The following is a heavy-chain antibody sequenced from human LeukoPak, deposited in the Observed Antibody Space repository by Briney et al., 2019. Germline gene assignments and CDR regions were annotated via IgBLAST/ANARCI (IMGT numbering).Heavy chain of an antibody. Sequence: SESLSLTCTVSGGSIRRSHWRWIRPPPAKGLEFMEYIYYSGTSNYNPSLKSRVAMSVDTSNNQFSLKLNSVTAADTAVYYCAKAAGYSTIYWFDPWGQGTLVTVSS. CDR1: GGSIRRSH. CDR2: IYYSGTS. J-gene: IGHJ5*02. V-gene: IGHV4-59*13. D-gene: IGHD6-13*01. CDR3: AKAAGYSTIYWFDP.